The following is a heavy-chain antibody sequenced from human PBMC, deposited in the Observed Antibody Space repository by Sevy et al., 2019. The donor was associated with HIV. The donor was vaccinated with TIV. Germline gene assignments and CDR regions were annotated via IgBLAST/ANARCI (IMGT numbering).Heavy chain of an antibody. CDR2: IYYSGST. Sequence: SETLSLTCTVSGGSISSSSYYWGWIRQPPGKGLEWIGSIYYSGSTYYNPSLKRRVTISVDTSKNQFSLKLSCVTAAHTAVYYCTSQWVGTAMVTPFRRSVIWPYNWFVPWGQGTLVTVSS. D-gene: IGHD5-18*01. V-gene: IGHV4-39*01. CDR1: GGSISSSSYY. J-gene: IGHJ5*02. CDR3: TSQWVGTAMVTPFRRSVIWPYNWFVP.